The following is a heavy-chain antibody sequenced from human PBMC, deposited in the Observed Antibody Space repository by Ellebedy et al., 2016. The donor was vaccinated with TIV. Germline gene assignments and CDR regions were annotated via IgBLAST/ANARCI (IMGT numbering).Heavy chain of an antibody. J-gene: IGHJ4*02. CDR2: IKQDESEK. Sequence: GESLKISCAASGFTFSSYWMSWVRQAPGKGLEWVANIKQDESEKYYVGSVKGQFTVARDHAENSLYLQMNSLRDDDSAVYYCARAGRPLDYWGQGTLVTVSS. CDR3: ARAGRPLDY. CDR1: GFTFSSYW. V-gene: IGHV3-7*04. D-gene: IGHD3-10*01.